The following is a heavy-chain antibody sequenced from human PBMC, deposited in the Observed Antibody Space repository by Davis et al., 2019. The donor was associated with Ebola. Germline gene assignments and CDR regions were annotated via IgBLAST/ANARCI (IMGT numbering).Heavy chain of an antibody. CDR2: IYYSGST. J-gene: IGHJ4*02. D-gene: IGHD6-19*01. CDR1: GGSISSSSYY. Sequence: SETLSLTCTVSGGSISSSSYYWGWIRQPPGKGLEWIGSIYYSGSTYYNPSLKSRVTISVATSKHQFSLKLSSVTAADTAVYYCARLGSSGWYVYWGQGTLVTVSS. CDR3: ARLGSSGWYVY. V-gene: IGHV4-39*01.